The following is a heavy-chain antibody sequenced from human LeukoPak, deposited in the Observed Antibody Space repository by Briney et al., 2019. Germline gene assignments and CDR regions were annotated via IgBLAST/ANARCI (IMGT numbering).Heavy chain of an antibody. D-gene: IGHD2-15*01. CDR2: TYYSGST. V-gene: IGHV4-59*11. J-gene: IGHJ4*02. Sequence: SETLSLTCTVSGGSISSLYWNWIRQSPGKGLEWIGYTYYSGSTNYNPSFKSRVTISLDTSKNQFSLKVNSVTAADTAVYYCARRSVVGARTFYFDYWGQGILVTVSS. CDR3: ARRSVVGARTFYFDY. CDR1: GGSISSLY.